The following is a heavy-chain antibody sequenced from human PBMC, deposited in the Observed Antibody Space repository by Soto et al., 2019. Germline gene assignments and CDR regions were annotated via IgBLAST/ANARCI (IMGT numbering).Heavy chain of an antibody. Sequence: PGGSLRLSCAASGFTFSSYSMNWVRQAPGKGLEWVSSISSSSSYIYYADSVKGRFTISRDNAKNSLYLQMNSLRAEDTAVYYCARDGEAYDSRAFDIWGQGTMVTVSS. CDR3: ARDGEAYDSRAFDI. CDR1: GFTFSSYS. D-gene: IGHD3-22*01. CDR2: ISSSSSYI. J-gene: IGHJ3*02. V-gene: IGHV3-21*01.